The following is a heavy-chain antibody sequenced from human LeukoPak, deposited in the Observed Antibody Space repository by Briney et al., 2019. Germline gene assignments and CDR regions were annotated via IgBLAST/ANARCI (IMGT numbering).Heavy chain of an antibody. D-gene: IGHD6-13*01. CDR3: AKDGSSWYPGYFDY. J-gene: IGHJ4*02. Sequence: PGGSLRLSCAASGFTFSSYAMSWVRQAPGKGLEWVSAISGSGGSTYYADSVKGRFTISRDNSKNTPYMQMNSLRAEDTAVYYCAKDGSSWYPGYFDYWGQGTLVTVCS. CDR2: ISGSGGST. CDR1: GFTFSSYA. V-gene: IGHV3-23*01.